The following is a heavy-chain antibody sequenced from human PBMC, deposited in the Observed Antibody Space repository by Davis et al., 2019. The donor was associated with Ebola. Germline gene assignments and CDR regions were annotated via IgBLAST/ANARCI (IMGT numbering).Heavy chain of an antibody. V-gene: IGHV5-51*01. D-gene: IGHD3-3*01. CDR2: IYPGDSDP. CDR3: ARRGITIFGVVQTPYYFDY. Sequence: PGGSLRLSCQGSDDSFTSNYIDWVRQLPGKGLEWMGSIYPGDSDPRYSPSFQGQVTISADKSISTAYLQWSSLKASDTAMYYCARRGITIFGVVQTPYYFDYWGQGTLVTVSS. J-gene: IGHJ4*02. CDR1: DDSFTSNY.